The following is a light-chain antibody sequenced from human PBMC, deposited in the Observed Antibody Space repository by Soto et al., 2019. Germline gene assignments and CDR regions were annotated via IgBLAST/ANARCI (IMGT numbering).Light chain of an antibody. J-gene: IGLJ1*01. CDR1: SSDVGGYNL. CDR2: EVS. Sequence: QSALTQPASVSGSPGQSITISCTGTSSDVGGYNLVSWYQQHPGKAPKLMIYEVSKRPSGVSNRFSGSKSGNTASLTISGLQAEDEADYYCCSYAGSSTFYYVFGTGTKLTVL. CDR3: CSYAGSSTFYYV. V-gene: IGLV2-23*02.